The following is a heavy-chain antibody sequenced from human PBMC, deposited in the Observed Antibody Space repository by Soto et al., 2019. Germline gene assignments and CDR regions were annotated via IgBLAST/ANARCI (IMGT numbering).Heavy chain of an antibody. CDR2: IYYSGST. V-gene: IGHV4-59*01. D-gene: IGHD6-6*01. Sequence: SETLSLTCTVSGGSISDFYWSWIRQPPGMGLEWIGYIYYSGSTNYNPSLKSRVTISVDTSKNQFSLNLRSMSPADTAVYYCARVGGLAARTFDYWGPGTLVTVSS. CDR1: GGSISDFY. J-gene: IGHJ4*02. CDR3: ARVGGLAARTFDY.